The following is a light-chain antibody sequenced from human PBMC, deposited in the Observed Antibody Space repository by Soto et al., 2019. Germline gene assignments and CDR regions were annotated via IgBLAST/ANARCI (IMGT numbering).Light chain of an antibody. Sequence: DIQMTQSPSSLSASVGDRVTITCRASQGISNYLAWYQRKPGKVPKLLIYAASNLQSGVPSRFSGCGYGTDFTLTISSLQPEDVATYYCQTYNRAPWTFGQGTKVEIK. CDR2: AAS. CDR3: QTYNRAPWT. J-gene: IGKJ1*01. V-gene: IGKV1-27*01. CDR1: QGISNY.